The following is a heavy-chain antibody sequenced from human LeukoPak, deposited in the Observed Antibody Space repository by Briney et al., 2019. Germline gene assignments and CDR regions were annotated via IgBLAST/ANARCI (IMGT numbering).Heavy chain of an antibody. V-gene: IGHV3-15*01. D-gene: IGHD4-17*01. CDR2: IKSKTDGGTT. CDR3: TTDRPTTVTRIDY. Sequence: GGSLRLSCAASGFTVSSNYMSWVRQAPGKGLEWVGRIKSKTDGGTTDYAAPVKGRFTISRDDSKNTLYLQMNSLKTEDTAVYYCTTDRPTTVTRIDYWGQGTLVTVSS. J-gene: IGHJ4*02. CDR1: GFTVSSNY.